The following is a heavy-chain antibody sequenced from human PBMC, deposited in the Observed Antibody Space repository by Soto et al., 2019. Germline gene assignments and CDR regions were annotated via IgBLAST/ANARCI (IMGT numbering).Heavy chain of an antibody. Sequence: SETLSLTCAVSGGSISSSNWWSWVRQPPGKGLEWIGEIYHSGSTNYNPSLKSRVTISVDKSKNQFSLKLSSVTAADTAVYYCARDPLADYYYDSSGYYHANHAFDIWGQGTMVTVSS. V-gene: IGHV4-4*02. CDR2: IYHSGST. J-gene: IGHJ3*02. D-gene: IGHD3-22*01. CDR3: ARDPLADYYYDSSGYYHANHAFDI. CDR1: GGSISSSNW.